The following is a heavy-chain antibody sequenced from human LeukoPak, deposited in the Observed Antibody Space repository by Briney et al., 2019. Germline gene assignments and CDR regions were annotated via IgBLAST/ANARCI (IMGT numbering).Heavy chain of an antibody. CDR1: GYTFNNYG. CDR3: ASLDKGNDVVFDY. CDR2: INPNSGGT. V-gene: IGHV1-2*02. J-gene: IGHJ4*02. D-gene: IGHD1-1*01. Sequence: GASVKVSCKASGYTFNNYGITWVRQAPGQGLEWMGWINPNSGGTNYAQKFQGRVTMTRDTSISTAYMELSRLRSDDTAVYYCASLDKGNDVVFDYWGQGNLVTVSS.